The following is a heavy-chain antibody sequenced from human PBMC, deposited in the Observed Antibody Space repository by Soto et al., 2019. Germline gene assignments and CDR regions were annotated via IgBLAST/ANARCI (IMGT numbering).Heavy chain of an antibody. CDR3: ARAGGLLGDF. CDR1: GFMFSSYS. V-gene: IGHV3-30-3*01. CDR2: KTYDGRNK. Sequence: QVPPVESGGGVVQPGRSLRLSCAASGFMFSSYSMHWVRQAPGKGLEWVAVKTYDGRNKSYADSVKGRFTISRDNSKTTEYLQMNSLRAEDTAVYYCARAGGLLGDFCGQGTLVTVSS. D-gene: IGHD1-26*01. J-gene: IGHJ4*02.